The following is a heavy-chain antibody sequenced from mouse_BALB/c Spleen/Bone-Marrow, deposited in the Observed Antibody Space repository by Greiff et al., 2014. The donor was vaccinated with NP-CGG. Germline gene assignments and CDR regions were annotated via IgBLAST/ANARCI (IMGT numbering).Heavy chain of an antibody. CDR3: ALYYDYDVGY. J-gene: IGHJ2*01. Sequence: EVQLQQSGAELVKPGASVKLSCTASGFNIKDTYMHWVKQRPEQGLEWIGRIDPANGNTKYDPKFQGKATITADTSSNTAYLRLSSLTSEDTAVYYCALYYDYDVGYWGQGTTLTVSS. V-gene: IGHV14-3*02. CDR2: IDPANGNT. CDR1: GFNIKDTY. D-gene: IGHD2-4*01.